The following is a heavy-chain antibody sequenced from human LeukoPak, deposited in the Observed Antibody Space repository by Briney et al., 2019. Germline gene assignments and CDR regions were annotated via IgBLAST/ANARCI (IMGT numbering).Heavy chain of an antibody. J-gene: IGHJ4*02. D-gene: IGHD2-15*01. V-gene: IGHV3-30*18. CDR1: GFTFSSYG. Sequence: GGSLRLSCAASGFTFSSYGMHWVRQAPGKGLGWVAVISYDGSNKYYADSVKGRFTISRDNSKNTLYLQMNSLRAEDTAVYYCAKDPGVVVVAATGLDYWGQGTLVTVSS. CDR2: ISYDGSNK. CDR3: AKDPGVVVVAATGLDY.